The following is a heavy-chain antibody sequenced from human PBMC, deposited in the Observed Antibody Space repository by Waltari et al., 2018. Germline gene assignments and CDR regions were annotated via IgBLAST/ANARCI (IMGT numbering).Heavy chain of an antibody. V-gene: IGHV4-34*01. J-gene: IGHJ4*02. CDR3: ARGARYFDWLFIVGYYFDY. Sequence: QVQLQQWGAGLLKPSETLSLTCAVYGGSFSGSYWSWIRQPPGKGLEWMGEISHSGSTNYNPSLKSRVTISVDTSKNQFSLKLSSVTAADTAVYYCARGARYFDWLFIVGYYFDYWGQGTLVTVSS. D-gene: IGHD3-9*01. CDR1: GGSFSGSY. CDR2: ISHSGST.